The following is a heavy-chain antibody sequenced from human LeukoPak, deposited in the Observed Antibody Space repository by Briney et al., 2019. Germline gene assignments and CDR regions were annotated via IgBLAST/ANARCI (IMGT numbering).Heavy chain of an antibody. CDR3: ARGVDDSRPPPLDY. Sequence: SETLSLTCTVSGGSVSSGSYYWSWIRQPPGKGLEWIGYIYYSGSTNYNPSLKSRVTISVDTSKNQFSLKLSSVTAADTAVYYCARGVDDSRPPPLDYWGQGTLVTVSS. CDR1: GGSVSSGSYY. CDR2: IYYSGST. V-gene: IGHV4-61*01. D-gene: IGHD3-22*01. J-gene: IGHJ4*02.